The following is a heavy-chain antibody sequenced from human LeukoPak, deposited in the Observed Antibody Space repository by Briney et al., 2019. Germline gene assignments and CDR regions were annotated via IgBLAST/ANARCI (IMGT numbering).Heavy chain of an antibody. CDR2: ISWNSGSI. V-gene: IGHV3-9*01. J-gene: IGHJ4*02. D-gene: IGHD2-2*01. Sequence: GRSLRLSCAASGFTFDDYAMHWVRQAPGKGLEWVSGISWNSGSIGYADSVKGRFTISRDNAKNSLYLQMNSLRAEDTAVYYCAKDGIVVVPAATTGGPAAGIHWGQGTLVTVSS. CDR3: AKDGIVVVPAATTGGPAAGIH. CDR1: GFTFDDYA.